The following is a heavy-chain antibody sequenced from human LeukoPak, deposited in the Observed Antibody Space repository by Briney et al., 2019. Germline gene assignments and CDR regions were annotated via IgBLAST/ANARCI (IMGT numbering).Heavy chain of an antibody. Sequence: ASVKVSCKASGYTFTNYGISWVRQAPGQGLEWMGWISPYNGNTNYAQKLQGRVTMTTDTSTSTAYMELRSLRSDDTAVYYCARERSRDGSFDSWGQGTLVTVSS. D-gene: IGHD5-24*01. V-gene: IGHV1-18*01. CDR2: ISPYNGNT. CDR3: ARERSRDGSFDS. J-gene: IGHJ5*01. CDR1: GYTFTNYG.